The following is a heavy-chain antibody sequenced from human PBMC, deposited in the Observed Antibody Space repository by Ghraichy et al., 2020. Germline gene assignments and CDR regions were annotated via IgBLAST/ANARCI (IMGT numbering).Heavy chain of an antibody. J-gene: IGHJ4*02. CDR2: LKPDGGDK. CDR3: ARHTSPDY. V-gene: IGHV3-7*01. Sequence: GGSLRLSCEASGFFFSTYWMSWVRQAPGMGLEWVATLKPDGGDKYYVDFVKGRFTISRDNAKNSLYLQMNSLRAEDTAVYYCARHTSPDYWGQGTLVTVSS. CDR1: GFFFSTYW.